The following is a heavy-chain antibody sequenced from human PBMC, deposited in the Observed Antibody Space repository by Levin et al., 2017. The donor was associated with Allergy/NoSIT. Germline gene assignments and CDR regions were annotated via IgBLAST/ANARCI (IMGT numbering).Heavy chain of an antibody. D-gene: IGHD2-15*01. CDR3: ANSGSQGAFDI. CDR1: GGSISSYY. J-gene: IGHJ3*02. Sequence: GSLRLSCTVSGGSISSYYWSWIRQPPGKGLEWIGYIYYSGSTNYNPSLKSRVTISVDTSKNQFSLKLSSVTAADTAVYYCANSGSQGAFDIWGQGTMVTVSS. V-gene: IGHV4-59*01. CDR2: IYYSGST.